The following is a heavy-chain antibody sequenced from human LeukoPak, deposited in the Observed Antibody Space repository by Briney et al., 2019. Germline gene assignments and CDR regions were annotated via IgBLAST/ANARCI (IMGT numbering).Heavy chain of an antibody. J-gene: IGHJ3*02. Sequence: SVKVSCKASGNTFTDYYIHWVRQAPGQGFEWMGWNNANSGGANYAQKFQGRVTMTRDTSISTAYMELSRLRSDDTAVYYCASLDAVDIWGQGTMVTVSS. CDR3: ASLDAVDI. CDR1: GNTFTDYY. CDR2: NNANSGGA. V-gene: IGHV1-2*02.